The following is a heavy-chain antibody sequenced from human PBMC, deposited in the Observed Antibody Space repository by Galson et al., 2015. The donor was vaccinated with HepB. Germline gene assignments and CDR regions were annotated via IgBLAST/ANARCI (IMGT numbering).Heavy chain of an antibody. CDR1: GYTFTSYG. J-gene: IGHJ6*03. Sequence: SVKVSCKASGYTFTSYGISWVRQAPGQGLEWMGWISAYNGNTNYAQKLQGRVTMTTDTSTSTAYMELRSLRSDDTAVYYCASCTMVRGVIKSPCYMDVWGKGTTVTVSS. V-gene: IGHV1-18*01. D-gene: IGHD3-10*01. CDR3: ASCTMVRGVIKSPCYMDV. CDR2: ISAYNGNT.